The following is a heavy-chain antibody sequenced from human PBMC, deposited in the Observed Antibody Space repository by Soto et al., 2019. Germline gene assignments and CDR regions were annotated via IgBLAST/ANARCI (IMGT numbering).Heavy chain of an antibody. CDR2: ILHDGSAE. J-gene: IGHJ6*02. CDR3: ARSRDGYSFYFYYGMDG. V-gene: IGHV3-30*03. D-gene: IGHD4-4*01. CDR1: GFIFTSYD. Sequence: QVQLVESGGGVVQPGRSLRLSCAASGFIFTSYDMHWVRQAPGKGLEWMALILHDGSAEYYADSVKGRFTISRDNSKNTLYPQMNSLTAEDTAVYYCARSRDGYSFYFYYGMDGWGQGTTVTVSS.